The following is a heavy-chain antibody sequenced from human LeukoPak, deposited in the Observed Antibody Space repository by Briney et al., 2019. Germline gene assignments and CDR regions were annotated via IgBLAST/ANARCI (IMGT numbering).Heavy chain of an antibody. CDR1: GFTFSSYE. V-gene: IGHV3-48*03. J-gene: IGHJ6*03. CDR3: AREYSSKPYIEV. D-gene: IGHD6-13*01. Sequence: GGSLRLSCAASGFTFSSYEMNWVRQAPGKGLEWVSYISSSGSTIYYADSVKGRFTISRDNAKNSLYLQMNSLRAEDTAVYYCAREYSSKPYIEVWGKGTTVTVSS. CDR2: ISSSGSTI.